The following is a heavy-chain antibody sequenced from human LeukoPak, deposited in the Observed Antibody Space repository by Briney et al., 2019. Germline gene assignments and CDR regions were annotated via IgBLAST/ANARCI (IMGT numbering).Heavy chain of an antibody. Sequence: ASVKVSCKASGYTFTGYNMHWVRQAPGQGLEWMGIINPSGGSTSYAQKFQGRVTMTRDTSTSTVYMELSSLRSKDTAVYYCARDSGWWMFDYWGQGTLVTVSS. D-gene: IGHD6-19*01. CDR1: GYTFTGYN. J-gene: IGHJ4*02. CDR3: ARDSGWWMFDY. V-gene: IGHV1-46*01. CDR2: INPSGGST.